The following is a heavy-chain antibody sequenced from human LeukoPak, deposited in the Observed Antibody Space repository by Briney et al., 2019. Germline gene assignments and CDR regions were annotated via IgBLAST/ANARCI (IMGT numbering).Heavy chain of an antibody. J-gene: IGHJ5*02. CDR1: GFSLTPSGVG. V-gene: IGHV2-5*01. Sequence: SGPTLVKPTQTLTLTCTFSGFSLTPSGVGVGWIRQPPGKALEWLAVINWNDDKRYSPSLKSRLTITKDASKNQVVLTMTNMDPVDTATYYCAHSRRPVAIRWFDPWGQGTLVTVSS. CDR3: AHSRRPVAIRWFDP. CDR2: INWNDDK. D-gene: IGHD2-2*01.